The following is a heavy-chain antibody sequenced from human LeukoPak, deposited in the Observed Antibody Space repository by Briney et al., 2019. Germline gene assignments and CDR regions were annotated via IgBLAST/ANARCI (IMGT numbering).Heavy chain of an antibody. Sequence: EASVKVSCKASGYSFSTSGISTGISWVRRAPGQGPEWMGWINTHYQNTGYAQKFQDRVTMTTDTSTSTAYMELSSLRSEDTAVYYCARDRMIVVTYFDYWGQGTLVTVSS. J-gene: IGHJ4*02. D-gene: IGHD3-22*01. V-gene: IGHV1-18*01. CDR1: GYSFSTSG. CDR2: INTHYQNT. CDR3: ARDRMIVVTYFDY.